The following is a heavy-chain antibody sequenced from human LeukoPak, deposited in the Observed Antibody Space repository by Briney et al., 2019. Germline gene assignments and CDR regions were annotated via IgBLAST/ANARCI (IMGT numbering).Heavy chain of an antibody. J-gene: IGHJ2*01. CDR2: IKQDGSEK. CDR1: GFTFSSYW. Sequence: GGSLRLSCAASGFTFSSYWMSWVRQAPGKGLEWVANIKQDGSEKYYVDSVKGRFTISRDNAKNSLYLQMNSLRAEDTAVYYCARGEGRGSDLGSYFDLWGRGTLVTVSS. D-gene: IGHD5-12*01. V-gene: IGHV3-7*01. CDR3: ARGEGRGSDLGSYFDL.